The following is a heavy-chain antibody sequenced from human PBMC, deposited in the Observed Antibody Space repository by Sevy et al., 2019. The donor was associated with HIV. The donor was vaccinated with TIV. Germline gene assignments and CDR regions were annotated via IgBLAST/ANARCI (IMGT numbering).Heavy chain of an antibody. CDR2: FDPEDGRT. V-gene: IGHV1-24*01. CDR1: GYTLSQLS. CDR3: ATTKDYYDSSGYPFDY. J-gene: IGHJ4*02. D-gene: IGHD3-22*01. Sequence: ASVKVSCKVSGYTLSQLSMHWVRQAPGKGLEWVGTFDPEDGRTIYAQKFQGRVTMTEDTPTDTAYMELNSLNSEGTAVYYCATTKDYYDSSGYPFDYWGQGTQVTVSS.